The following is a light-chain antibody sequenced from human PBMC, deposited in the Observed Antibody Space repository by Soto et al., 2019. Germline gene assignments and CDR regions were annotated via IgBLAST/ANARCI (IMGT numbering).Light chain of an antibody. CDR3: WQFVSSHPRT. Sequence: EIVLTQSPGTLSLSPGEKATLSCRASQRVGDTFLSWYQQKPGLAPRLLIYGVSNRATGIPDRFSGSGSGTDLILTISRLEPEDFALYYCWQFVSSHPRTFGQGTKVEIK. J-gene: IGKJ1*01. CDR1: QRVGDTF. V-gene: IGKV3-20*01. CDR2: GVS.